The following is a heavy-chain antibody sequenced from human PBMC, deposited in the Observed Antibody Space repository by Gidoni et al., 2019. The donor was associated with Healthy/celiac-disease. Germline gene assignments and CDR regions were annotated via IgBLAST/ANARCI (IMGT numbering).Heavy chain of an antibody. CDR2: SSGSGGST. CDR3: AKDRLYYDILTGLRD. D-gene: IGHD3-9*01. J-gene: IGHJ3*01. V-gene: IGHV3-23*01. CDR1: GFTFSSYA. Sequence: VQLLESGGGLVQPGGSLILSCAASGFTFSSYAMRWVRQAPGKGLEWVSASSGSGGSTYYADSVKGRFTISRDNSKNTLYLQMNSLRAEDTAVYYCAKDRLYYDILTGLRDWGQGTMVTVSS.